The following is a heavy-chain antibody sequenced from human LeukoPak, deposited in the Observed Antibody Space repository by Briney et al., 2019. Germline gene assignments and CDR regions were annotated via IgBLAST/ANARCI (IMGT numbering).Heavy chain of an antibody. CDR2: ISGSGGST. Sequence: GGSLRLSCAASGFTFSSYGMSWVRQAPGKGLEWVSAISGSGGSTYYADSVKGRFTISRDNSKNTLYLQMNSLRAEDTAVYYCAKDLLNYYDSSGYGPFDYWGQGTLVTVSS. CDR3: AKDLLNYYDSSGYGPFDY. V-gene: IGHV3-23*01. D-gene: IGHD3-22*01. CDR1: GFTFSSYG. J-gene: IGHJ4*02.